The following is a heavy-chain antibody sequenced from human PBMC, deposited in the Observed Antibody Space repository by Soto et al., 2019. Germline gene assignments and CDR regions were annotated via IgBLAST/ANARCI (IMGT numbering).Heavy chain of an antibody. J-gene: IGHJ5*02. D-gene: IGHD3-3*01. V-gene: IGHV4-30-4*01. CDR1: GGSISSGDYY. Sequence: PSETLSLTCTVSGGSISSGDYYWSWIRQPPGKGLEWIGYIYYSGSTYYNPSLKSRVTISVDTSKNQFSLKLSSVTAADTAVYYCAREIYDFWSGYLISNWFDPWGQGTLVTVSS. CDR3: AREIYDFWSGYLISNWFDP. CDR2: IYYSGST.